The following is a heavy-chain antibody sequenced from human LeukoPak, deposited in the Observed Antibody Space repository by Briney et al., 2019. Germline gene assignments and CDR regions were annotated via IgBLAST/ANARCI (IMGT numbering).Heavy chain of an antibody. CDR2: LYSGSST. D-gene: IGHD3-3*02. Sequence: PGGSLRLSCAPSGFTVSTNYMNWVRQAPGEGLEWVSILYSGSSTYYADSVEGRFTISRDSSKNTLFLQMNDLRAEDTAVYYCARVGDHFHWYLDLWGRGTLVTVSS. CDR1: GFTVSTNY. J-gene: IGHJ2*01. V-gene: IGHV3-53*01. CDR3: ARVGDHFHWYLDL.